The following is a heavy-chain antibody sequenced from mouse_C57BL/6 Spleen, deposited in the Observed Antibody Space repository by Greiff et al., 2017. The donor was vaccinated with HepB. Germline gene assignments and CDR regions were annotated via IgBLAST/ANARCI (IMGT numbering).Heavy chain of an antibody. J-gene: IGHJ3*01. V-gene: IGHV1-64*01. Sequence: QVQLQQPGAELVKPGASVKLSCKASGYTFTSYWMHWVKQRPGQGLEWIGMIHPNSGSTNYNEKFKGKATLTVDKSSSTAYMELRSLTSEDTAVYYCAKSWFAYWGQGTLVTVSA. CDR1: GYTFTSYW. CDR2: IHPNSGST. CDR3: AKSWFAY.